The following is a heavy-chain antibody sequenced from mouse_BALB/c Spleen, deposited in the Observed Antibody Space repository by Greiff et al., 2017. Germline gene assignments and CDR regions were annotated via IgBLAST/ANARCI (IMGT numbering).Heavy chain of an antibody. Sequence: EVKVVESGGDLVKPGGSLKLSCAASGFTFSSYGMSWVRQTPDKRLEWVATISSGGSYTYYPDSVKGRFTISRDNAKNTLYLQMSSLKSEDTAMYYCANYYGSSHGYFDVWGAGTTVTVSS. CDR1: GFTFSSYG. CDR3: ANYYGSSHGYFDV. CDR2: ISSGGSYT. D-gene: IGHD1-1*01. J-gene: IGHJ1*01. V-gene: IGHV5-6*01.